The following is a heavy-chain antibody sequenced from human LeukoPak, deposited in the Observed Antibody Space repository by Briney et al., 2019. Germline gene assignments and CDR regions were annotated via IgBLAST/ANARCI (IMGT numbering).Heavy chain of an antibody. J-gene: IGHJ6*02. D-gene: IGHD3-22*01. CDR2: ISWNSNII. CDR1: GFSFDDYG. Sequence: GGSLRLSCAVSGFSFDDYGMHWVRQAPGKGLQWVSGISWNSNIIGYADSVKGRFTISRDNAKNSLYLQMNSLRAEDTALYYCAKDIREYYYDSSGYTYYYYGMGVWGQGTTVTVSS. V-gene: IGHV3-9*01. CDR3: AKDIREYYYDSSGYTYYYYGMGV.